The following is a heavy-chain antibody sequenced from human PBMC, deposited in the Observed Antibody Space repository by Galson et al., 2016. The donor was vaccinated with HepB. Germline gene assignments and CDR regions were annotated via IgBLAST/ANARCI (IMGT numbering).Heavy chain of an antibody. J-gene: IGHJ4*02. CDR2: IDWADDK. Sequence: PALVKPTQTLTLTCTFSGFSLTTRGMRVSWIRQPPGKALEWLARIDWADDKFYSTSLKTRLTISKDTSKNQVVLTMTNMNPVDTATYYCARMVWEPIGGGDYFDYWGQGILVTISS. V-gene: IGHV2-70*04. CDR1: GFSLTTRGMR. CDR3: ARMVWEPIGGGDYFDY. D-gene: IGHD1-26*01.